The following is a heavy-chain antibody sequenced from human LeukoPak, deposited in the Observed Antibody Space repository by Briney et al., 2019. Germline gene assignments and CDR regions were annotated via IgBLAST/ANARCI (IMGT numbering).Heavy chain of an antibody. V-gene: IGHV4-34*01. CDR1: GXSFSGYY. CDR2: INHSGST. J-gene: IGHJ6*02. D-gene: IGHD4-23*01. CDR3: ARGKRLRWTSYYYGMDV. Sequence: SETLSLTCAVYGXSFSGYYWSWIRQPPGKGLEWIGEINHSGSTNYNPSLKSRVTISVDTSKNQFSLKLSSVTAADTAVYYCARGKRLRWTSYYYGMDVWGQGTTVTVSS.